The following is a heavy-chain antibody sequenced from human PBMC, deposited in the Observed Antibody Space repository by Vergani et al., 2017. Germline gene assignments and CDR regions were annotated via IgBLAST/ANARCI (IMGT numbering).Heavy chain of an antibody. V-gene: IGHV3-9*01. CDR3: TKGSVYYQDSAGHGYDPYTRFDL. CDR2: ISWNSGAV. CDR1: GITFWKFG. D-gene: IGHD5-12*01. J-gene: IGHJ3*01. Sequence: EVDLVESGGGLAQPGGSLRLSCEASGITFWKFGMHWVRQGPGKGLEWVSGISWNSGAVDYADSVRGRFTISRDNAKNSLFLEMNSLRFEDTAVYFCTKGSVYYQDSAGHGYDPYTRFDLWGQGTLVTVSS.